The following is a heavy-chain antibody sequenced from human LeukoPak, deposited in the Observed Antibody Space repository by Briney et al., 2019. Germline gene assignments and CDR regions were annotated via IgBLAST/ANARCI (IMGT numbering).Heavy chain of an antibody. CDR3: ARGGYCSSTSCSFDI. CDR2: IYHSGST. CDR1: GGSISSSNW. V-gene: IGHV4-4*02. Sequence: SGTLSLTCAVSGGSISSSNWWSWVRQPPGKGLEWIGEIYHSGSTNYNPSLKSRVTISVAKSKNQFSLKLSSVTAADTAVYYCARGGYCSSTSCSFDIWGQGTMVTVSS. D-gene: IGHD2-2*01. J-gene: IGHJ3*02.